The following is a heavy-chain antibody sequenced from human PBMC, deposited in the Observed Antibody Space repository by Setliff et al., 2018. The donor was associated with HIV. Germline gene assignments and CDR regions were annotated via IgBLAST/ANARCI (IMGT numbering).Heavy chain of an antibody. V-gene: IGHV3-33*06. CDR3: AKDWEYYDSSGYLDY. J-gene: IGHJ4*02. CDR1: GFTFSSYG. CDR2: IWYDGSNK. Sequence: PGGSLRLSCAASGFTFSSYGMHWVRQAPGKGLEWVAVIWYDGSNKYYADSVKGRFTISRDNSKNTLYLQMNSLRAEDTAVYYCAKDWEYYDSSGYLDYWGQGTLVTAPQ. D-gene: IGHD3-22*01.